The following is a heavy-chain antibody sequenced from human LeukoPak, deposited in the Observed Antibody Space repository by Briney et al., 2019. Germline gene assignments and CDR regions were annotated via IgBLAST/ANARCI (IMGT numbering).Heavy chain of an antibody. CDR1: GYTFTSYG. Sequence: GASVKVSCKASGYTFTSYGISWVRQAPGQGLEWMGWINAYNGNTNYAQKLQGRVTMTTDTSTSTAYMELRSLRSDDTAVYYCARVQYYYDSSGYHTYYFDYWGQGTLVTVSS. CDR3: ARVQYYYDSSGYHTYYFDY. CDR2: INAYNGNT. V-gene: IGHV1-18*01. J-gene: IGHJ4*02. D-gene: IGHD3-22*01.